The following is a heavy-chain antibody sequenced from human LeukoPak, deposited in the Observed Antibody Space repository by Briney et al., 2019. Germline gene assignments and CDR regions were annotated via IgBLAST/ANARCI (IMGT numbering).Heavy chain of an antibody. J-gene: IGHJ6*03. Sequence: PGRSLRLSCAASGFTFSSYAMHWVRQAPGKGLEWVAVISYDGSNKYYADSVKGRFTISRDNSKNTLYLQMNSLRAEDTAVYYCXXXXCSSTSCYYMDVWGKGTTVTVSS. D-gene: IGHD2-2*01. V-gene: IGHV3-30*04. CDR1: GFTFSSYA. CDR3: XXXXCSSTSCYYMDV. CDR2: ISYDGSNK.